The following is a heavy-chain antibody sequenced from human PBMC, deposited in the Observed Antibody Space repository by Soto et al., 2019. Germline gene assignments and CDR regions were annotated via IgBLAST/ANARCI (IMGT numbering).Heavy chain of an antibody. V-gene: IGHV3-21*01. CDR2: IRGFSPYT. J-gene: IGHJ6*02. Sequence: PGGSLRLSCISSGFTFRTYTMNWVRQAPGKGLEWVSGIRGFSPYTFYAESVKGRFTISRDNAKNSLFLQMNSLRAEDTAVYYCARARGYDDPDFYYKAMDVWGHGTTVTV. CDR1: GFTFRTYT. CDR3: ARARGYDDPDFYYKAMDV. D-gene: IGHD3-22*01.